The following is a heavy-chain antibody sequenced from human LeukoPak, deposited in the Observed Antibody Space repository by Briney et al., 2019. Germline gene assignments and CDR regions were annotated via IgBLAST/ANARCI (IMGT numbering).Heavy chain of an antibody. CDR2: ISAYNGNT. D-gene: IGHD3-3*01. V-gene: IGHV1-18*01. Sequence: ASVKVSCKASGYTFTSYGISWVRQAPGQGLEWMGWISAYNGNTNYAQKLQGRVTMTTDTSTSTAYMELRSPRSDDTAAYYCARAVSGFWSGYYLYYFDYWGQGTLVTVSS. CDR3: ARAVSGFWSGYYLYYFDY. CDR1: GYTFTSYG. J-gene: IGHJ4*02.